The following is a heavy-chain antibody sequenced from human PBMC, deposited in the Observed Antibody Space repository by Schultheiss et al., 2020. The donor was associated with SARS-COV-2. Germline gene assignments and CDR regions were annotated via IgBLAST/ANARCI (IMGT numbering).Heavy chain of an antibody. CDR1: GFTFSSYA. CDR3: AREVAVTSPYPHYYYYGMDV. D-gene: IGHD4-17*01. Sequence: SCAASGFTFSSYAMHWVRQAPGKGLEWVAVISYDGSNKYYADSVKGRFTISRDNSKNTLYLQMNSLRAEDTAVYYCAREVAVTSPYPHYYYYGMDVWGQGTTVTVSS. J-gene: IGHJ6*02. CDR2: ISYDGSNK. V-gene: IGHV3-30-3*01.